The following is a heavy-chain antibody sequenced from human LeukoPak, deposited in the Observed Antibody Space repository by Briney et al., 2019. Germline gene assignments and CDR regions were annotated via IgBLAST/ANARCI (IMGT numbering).Heavy chain of an antibody. Sequence: ASVKVSCKASGYSFTSYGISWVRQAPGQGLECMGWISAYNGNTNYAQKLQGRVTMTRDMSTSTVYMELSSLRSEDTAVYYCARGRWPPTKCDYWGQGTLVTVSS. J-gene: IGHJ4*02. V-gene: IGHV1-18*01. D-gene: IGHD5-12*01. CDR3: ARGRWPPTKCDY. CDR2: ISAYNGNT. CDR1: GYSFTSYG.